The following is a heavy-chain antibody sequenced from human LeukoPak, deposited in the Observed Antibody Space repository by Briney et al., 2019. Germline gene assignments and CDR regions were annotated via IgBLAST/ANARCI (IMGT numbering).Heavy chain of an antibody. Sequence: GSLRLSCAASGFTFSDYYMSWIRQPPGKGLEWIGSIYYSGSTYYNPSLKSRVTISVDTSKNHFSLKLSSVTAADTAVYYCARGQWLPVFDFWGQGTLVTVSS. V-gene: IGHV4-38-2*01. CDR2: IYYSGST. D-gene: IGHD3-22*01. J-gene: IGHJ4*02. CDR3: ARGQWLPVFDF. CDR1: GFTFSDYY.